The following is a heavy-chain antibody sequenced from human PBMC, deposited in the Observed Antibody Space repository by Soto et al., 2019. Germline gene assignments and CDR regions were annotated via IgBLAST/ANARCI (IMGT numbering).Heavy chain of an antibody. CDR3: ARDVGFDYVN. V-gene: IGHV3-7*01. CDR2: IKEDGSEI. CDR1: GFSIRIYW. J-gene: IGHJ4*02. D-gene: IGHD3-16*01. Sequence: PGGSLRLSCAVSGFSIRIYWMSWVRQAPGKGLEWVASIKEDGSEIYYVESVRGRFTISRDSAENALHLLMNSLSAEDTGVYFCARDVGFDYVNWGQGTLVTVSS.